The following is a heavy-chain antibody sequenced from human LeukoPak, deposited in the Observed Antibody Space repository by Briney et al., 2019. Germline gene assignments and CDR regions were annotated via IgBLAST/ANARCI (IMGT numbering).Heavy chain of an antibody. Sequence: GGSLRLSCAASGFTFSSYGMHWVRQAPGKGLEWVAVISYDGSNKYYADSVKGRFTISRENSKNTLYLQMNSLRAEDTAVYYCAKDANYGGNSILFDYWGQGTLVTVSS. J-gene: IGHJ4*02. CDR1: GFTFSSYG. V-gene: IGHV3-30*18. CDR3: AKDANYGGNSILFDY. CDR2: ISYDGSNK. D-gene: IGHD4-23*01.